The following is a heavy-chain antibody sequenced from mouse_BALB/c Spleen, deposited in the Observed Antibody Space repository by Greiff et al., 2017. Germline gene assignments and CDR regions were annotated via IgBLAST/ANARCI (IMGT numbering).Heavy chain of an antibody. CDR1: GYSFTSYW. Sequence: QVQLKQSGPQLVRPGASVKISCKASGYSFTSYWMHWVKQRPGQGLEWIGMIDPSDSETRLNQKFKDKATLTVDKSSSTAYMQLSSPTSEDSAVYYCARRYDGEVGYYFDYWGQGTTLTVSS. CDR3: ARRYDGEVGYYFDY. J-gene: IGHJ2*01. V-gene: IGHV1S126*01. D-gene: IGHD2-14*01. CDR2: IDPSDSET.